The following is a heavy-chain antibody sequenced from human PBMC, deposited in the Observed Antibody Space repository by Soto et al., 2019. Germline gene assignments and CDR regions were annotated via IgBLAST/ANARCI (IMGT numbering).Heavy chain of an antibody. J-gene: IGHJ4*02. D-gene: IGHD3-10*01. CDR1: GDTFSFST. Sequence: ASVKVSCKASGDTFSFSTINWVRQAPGLGLEWVGRINPIVSMSNYAQKFQGRVSMTADKSTSTAYMELRSLRSDDTAMYFCAASYGSGYRAFDYWGQGALVTVSS. V-gene: IGHV1-69*02. CDR3: AASYGSGYRAFDY. CDR2: INPIVSMS.